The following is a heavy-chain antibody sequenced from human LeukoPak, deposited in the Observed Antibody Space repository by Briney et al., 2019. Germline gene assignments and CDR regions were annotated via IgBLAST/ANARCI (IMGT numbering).Heavy chain of an antibody. CDR2: IYYSGST. V-gene: IGHV4-59*12. CDR3: ARGGLLAVPGINDFDY. D-gene: IGHD6-19*01. J-gene: IGHJ4*02. Sequence: TLSLTCTVSGGSLSSYYWSWIRQPPGKGLEWIGYIYYSGSTNYNPSLKSRVTISVDTSKNQFSLKLTSVTAADTAVYYCARGGLLAVPGINDFDYWGQGTLVAVSS. CDR1: GGSLSSYY.